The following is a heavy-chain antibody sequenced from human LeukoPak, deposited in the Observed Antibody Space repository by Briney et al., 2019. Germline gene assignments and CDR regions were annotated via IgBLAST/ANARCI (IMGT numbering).Heavy chain of an antibody. V-gene: IGHV1-2*02. Sequence: ASVKVSCKASGYTFTAYYIHWVRQASGHGLEWMGWINPKTLGTNYAQKFRGRVTLTRDTSITTVYMELSSLRSDDTAVYYCARDSRSDDSSGYYDFWGQGALVTVST. D-gene: IGHD3-22*01. CDR3: ARDSRSDDSSGYYDF. CDR1: GYTFTAYY. J-gene: IGHJ4*02. CDR2: INPKTLGT.